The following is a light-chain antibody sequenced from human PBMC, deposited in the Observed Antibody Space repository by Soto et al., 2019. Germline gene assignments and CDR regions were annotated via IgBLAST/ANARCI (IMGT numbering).Light chain of an antibody. CDR1: QSISTL. Sequence: DIQMTQSPTTLSASVGDRVTITCRASQSISTLLAWYQQKPGKAPKLLIYDVSSLQSGVPLRFSGSGSGTEFTLTISSLQPDDFATYYCQHCDTGWPFGQGTKVDIK. J-gene: IGKJ1*01. CDR3: QHCDTGWP. V-gene: IGKV1-5*01. CDR2: DVS.